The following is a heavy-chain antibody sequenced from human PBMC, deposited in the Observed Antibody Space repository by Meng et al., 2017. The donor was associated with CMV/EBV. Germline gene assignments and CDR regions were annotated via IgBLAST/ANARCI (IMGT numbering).Heavy chain of an antibody. V-gene: IGHV3-74*03. D-gene: IGHD1-26*01. CDR2: IDSDGRDI. J-gene: IGHJ4*02. Sequence: ERQLGESGWRLVQPGGSLRLPCAVPGFTLRRYWMHWVRQAPGKGLEWVSRIDSDGRDITYADSVRGRFTISRDDAKNTLYLQMNCLRVEDTAVYYCARGVAESLGWEMGYWGQGTLVTVSS. CDR1: GFTLRRYW. CDR3: ARGVAESLGWEMGY.